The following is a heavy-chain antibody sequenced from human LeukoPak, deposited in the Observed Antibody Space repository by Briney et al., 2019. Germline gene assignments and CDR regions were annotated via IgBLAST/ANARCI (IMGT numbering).Heavy chain of an antibody. CDR2: IYHSGST. Sequence: PSETLSLTCAVSGYSISSGYYWGWIRQPPGKGLEWIGSIYHSGSTYYNPSLKSRVTISVDTSKNQFSLKLSSVTAADTAVYYCARHARTVVVPPAWFDPWGQGTLVSVSS. CDR3: ARHARTVVVPPAWFDP. CDR1: GYSISSGYY. D-gene: IGHD2-2*01. V-gene: IGHV4-38-2*01. J-gene: IGHJ5*02.